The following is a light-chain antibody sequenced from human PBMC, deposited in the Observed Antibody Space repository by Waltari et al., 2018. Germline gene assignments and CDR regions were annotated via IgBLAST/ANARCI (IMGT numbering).Light chain of an antibody. CDR1: SSDVGGYIL. CDR3: CSYAGSGTFVV. V-gene: IGLV2-23*02. Sequence: QSALTQPASVSGSPGQSITISCTGTSSDVGGYILVSWYQQHPGKAPQLMIYEVTKRPSGVSNRFSGSKSGNTASLTISGLQAEDEADYYCCSYAGSGTFVVFGGGTKLTVL. J-gene: IGLJ2*01. CDR2: EVT.